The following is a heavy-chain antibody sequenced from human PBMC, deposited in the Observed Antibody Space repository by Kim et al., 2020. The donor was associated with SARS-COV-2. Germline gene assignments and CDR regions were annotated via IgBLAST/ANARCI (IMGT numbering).Heavy chain of an antibody. Sequence: IKPKSNRKHYVDSVKVRFTSSRDNAKNSLYLQMNNLRVEDTAVYYCMGSGYWGQGALVTVSS. J-gene: IGHJ4*02. D-gene: IGHD1-26*01. CDR3: MGSGY. CDR2: IKPKSNRK. V-gene: IGHV3-7*03.